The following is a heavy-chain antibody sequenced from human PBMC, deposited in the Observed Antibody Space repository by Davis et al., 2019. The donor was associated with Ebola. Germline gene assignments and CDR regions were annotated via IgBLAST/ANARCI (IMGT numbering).Heavy chain of an antibody. J-gene: IGHJ6*02. D-gene: IGHD3-16*01. CDR3: ARLPYVNYYYYGMDV. V-gene: IGHV4-4*01. Sequence: GSLRLSCAVSGGSISSSNWWSWVRQPPGKGLEWIGEIYHSGSTNYNPSLKSRVTMSVDKSKNQFSLKLSSVTAADTAVYFCARLPYVNYYYYGMDVWGQGTTVTVSS. CDR1: GGSISSSNW. CDR2: IYHSGST.